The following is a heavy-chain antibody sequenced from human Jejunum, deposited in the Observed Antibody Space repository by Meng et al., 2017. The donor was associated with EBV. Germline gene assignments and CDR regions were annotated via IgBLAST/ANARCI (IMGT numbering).Heavy chain of an antibody. CDR3: ARRGSGSYCFDY. D-gene: IGHD3-10*01. V-gene: IGHV3-33*01. CDR2: IWSDGSNK. J-gene: IGHJ4*02. CDR1: GFTFSSYG. Sequence: QVQLVASGGGVAQPGRSLRLSCAASGFTFSSYGMHWVRQAPGKGLEWVAVIWSDGSNKYYADSVKGRFTISRDNSEKTLSLQMNSLRAEDTAVYYCARRGSGSYCFDYWGQGTLVTVSS.